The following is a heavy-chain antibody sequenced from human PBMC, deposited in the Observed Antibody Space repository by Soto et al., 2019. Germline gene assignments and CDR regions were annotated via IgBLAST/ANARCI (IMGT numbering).Heavy chain of an antibody. CDR1: GFTFSASV. CDR3: ARRCSIFPHYYYFMDL. Sequence: EVQLLENGGGLVQPGGSLRLSCAASGFTFSASVMSWVRQAPGKGLEWVSSISNSGANTYYADPVKGRFTISRDNSNNTLSLQMNSLRAEDTALYSCARRCSIFPHYYYFMDLWGKGTTVTVSS. V-gene: IGHV3-23*01. CDR2: ISNSGANT. D-gene: IGHD4-17*01. J-gene: IGHJ6*03.